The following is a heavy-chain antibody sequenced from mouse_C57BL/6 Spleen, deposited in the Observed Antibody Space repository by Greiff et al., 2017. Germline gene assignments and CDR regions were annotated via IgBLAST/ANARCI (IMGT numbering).Heavy chain of an antibody. D-gene: IGHD3-2*02. CDR2: ISNGGGST. J-gene: IGHJ3*01. CDR1: GFTFSDYY. Sequence: EVKLVESGGGLVQPGGSLKLSCAASGFTFSDYYMYWVRQTPEKRLEWVAYISNGGGSTYYPDTVKGRFTISRDNAKNTLYLQMSRLKSEDTAMYYCARGSGYPAYWGQGTLVTVSA. CDR3: ARGSGYPAY. V-gene: IGHV5-12*01.